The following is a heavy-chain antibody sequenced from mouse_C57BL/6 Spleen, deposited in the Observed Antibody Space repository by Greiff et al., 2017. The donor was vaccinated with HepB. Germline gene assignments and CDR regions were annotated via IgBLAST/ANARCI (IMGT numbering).Heavy chain of an antibody. CDR2: IYPSDSET. J-gene: IGHJ2*01. V-gene: IGHV1-61*01. CDR3: ALWLRRGGLDY. Sequence: VQLQQPGAELVRPGSSVKLSCKASGYTFTSYWMDWVKQRPGQGLEWIGNIYPSDSETHYNQKFKDKATLTVDKSSSTAYMQLSSLTSEDSAVYYCALWLRRGGLDYWGQGTTLTVSS. D-gene: IGHD2-2*01. CDR1: GYTFTSYW.